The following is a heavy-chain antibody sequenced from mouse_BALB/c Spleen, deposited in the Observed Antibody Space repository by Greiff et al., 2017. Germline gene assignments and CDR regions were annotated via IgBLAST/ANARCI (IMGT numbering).Heavy chain of an antibody. V-gene: IGHV5-12-1*01. CDR1: GFAFSSYD. CDR3: ARRGAYYGNYNAMDY. J-gene: IGHJ4*01. CDR2: ISSGGGST. Sequence: QLKESGGGLVKPGGSLKLSCAASGFAFSSYDMSWVRQTPEKRLEWVAYISSGGGSTYYPDTVKGRFTISRDNAKNTLFLQMTSLRSEDTAMYYCARRGAYYGNYNAMDYWGQGTSVTVSS. D-gene: IGHD2-10*01.